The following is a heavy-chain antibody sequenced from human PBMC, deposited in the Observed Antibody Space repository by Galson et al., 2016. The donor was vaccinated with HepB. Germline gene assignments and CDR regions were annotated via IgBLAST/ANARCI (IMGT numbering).Heavy chain of an antibody. CDR2: ITPVFGTA. D-gene: IGHD1-26*01. CDR3: ARDMGYGNYYVYY. J-gene: IGHJ4*02. CDR1: GGTFSSYA. V-gene: IGHV1-69*13. Sequence: SVKVSCKASGGTFSSYAINWVRQAPGQGLEWMGGITPVFGTANYAQKFQGRVTITADESTTTAYMEVSSLRPEDTAMYYCARDMGYGNYYVYYWGQGTLVTVSS.